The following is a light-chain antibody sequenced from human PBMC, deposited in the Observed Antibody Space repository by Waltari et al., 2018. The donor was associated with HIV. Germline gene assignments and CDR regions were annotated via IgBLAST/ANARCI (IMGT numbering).Light chain of an antibody. Sequence: QLVLTQSASASASLGASVKLTCTLSSGYTAYAIAWHQQQAEKGPRYLMKVNSDGSYSRGDGIPDRLSGSSSEAERYLTIPSLQSEDEADYYCQTWDTGIRVFGGGTKLTVL. CDR3: QTWDTGIRV. J-gene: IGLJ3*02. CDR2: VNSDGSY. CDR1: SGYTAYA. V-gene: IGLV4-69*01.